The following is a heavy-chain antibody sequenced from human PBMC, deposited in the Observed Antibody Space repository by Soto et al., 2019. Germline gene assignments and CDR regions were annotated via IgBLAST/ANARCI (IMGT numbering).Heavy chain of an antibody. CDR1: GFIFSSHA. CDR2: VSGSGASV. CDR3: ARGATYYDFWSGHYTSYTYYGMDV. J-gene: IGHJ6*02. Sequence: EVQLLESGGGFVKPGGSLRLSCEGSGFIFSSHAMSWVRQAPGKGLEWVSSVSGSGASVHLPDFLKGRFSSSRDNSKNTVYLELNNLRVEDTAVYYCARGATYYDFWSGHYTSYTYYGMDVWGQGTTVTVS. V-gene: IGHV3-23*01. D-gene: IGHD3-3*01.